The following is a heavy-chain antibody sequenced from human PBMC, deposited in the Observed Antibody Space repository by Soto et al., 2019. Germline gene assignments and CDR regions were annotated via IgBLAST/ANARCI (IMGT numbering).Heavy chain of an antibody. V-gene: IGHV3-7*01. J-gene: IGHJ6*03. CDR2: IKQDGSEK. CDR3: ARGGYYGSGSYYQIYYYYYYMDV. D-gene: IGHD3-10*01. CDR1: GFTFSSYW. Sequence: EVQQVESGGGLVQPGGSLRLSCAASGFTFSSYWMSWFRQAPGKGLEWVANIKQDGSEKYYVDSVKGRFTISRDNAKNSLYLQMNSLRAEDTAVYYCARGGYYGSGSYYQIYYYYYYMDVWGKGTTVTVSS.